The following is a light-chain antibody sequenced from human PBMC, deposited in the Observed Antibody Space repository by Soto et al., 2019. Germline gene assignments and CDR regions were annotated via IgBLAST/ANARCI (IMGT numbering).Light chain of an antibody. J-gene: IGKJ4*01. CDR3: QQYNDWPFT. Sequence: PGERATLSCTASQSLSSNFLAWYQQKPGQAPRLLIYDTSSRATGIPDRFSGSGSGTDFTLTISRLEPEDFAVYYCQQYNDWPFTFGGGTKVEIK. CDR2: DTS. V-gene: IGKV3D-20*02. CDR1: QSLSSNF.